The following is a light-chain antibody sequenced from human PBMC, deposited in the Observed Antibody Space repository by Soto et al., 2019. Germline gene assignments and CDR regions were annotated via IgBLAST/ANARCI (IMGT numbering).Light chain of an antibody. CDR2: GAS. V-gene: IGKV3-15*01. J-gene: IGKJ1*01. CDR3: QQYNDWPRT. Sequence: DIVMTQSPATLSVSPGERATLSCRASQSVAYNLAWYQQKPGQAPRLLIYGASTRAAGIPATFSGSGSGTEFTLTITSLQSEDFAVYYCQQYNDWPRTFGKGTKVEI. CDR1: QSVAYN.